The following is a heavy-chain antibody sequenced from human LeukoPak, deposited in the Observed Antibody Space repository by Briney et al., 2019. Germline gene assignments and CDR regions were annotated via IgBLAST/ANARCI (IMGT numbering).Heavy chain of an antibody. CDR2: FSWVTDSI. V-gene: IGHV3-9*01. Sequence: GGSLRLSCVASGFRFDDYAMHWVRQVPGKGLEWVSGFSWVTDSIGYADSVKGRFTISRDNAKNSLYLQMNSLRAEDTAVYYCARSRGVRYFDRAFDIWGQGTMVTVSS. CDR1: GFRFDDYA. J-gene: IGHJ3*02. CDR3: ARSRGVRYFDRAFDI. D-gene: IGHD3-9*01.